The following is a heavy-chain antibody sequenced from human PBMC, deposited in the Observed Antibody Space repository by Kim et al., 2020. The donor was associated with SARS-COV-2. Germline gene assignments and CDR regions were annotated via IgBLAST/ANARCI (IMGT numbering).Heavy chain of an antibody. V-gene: IGHV4-61*02. CDR3: ARGGHEGANNACDI. J-gene: IGHJ3*02. Sequence: SETLSLTCTVSGGSISSGSYYWNWMRQPAGKGLEWIGRIYTSGSNNYNPSLKSRVTISIDTSKNQFSMNLRSVTAADTSVYYCARGGHEGANNACDIWGQGTMVTVSS. CDR1: GGSISSGSYY. CDR2: IYTSGSN. D-gene: IGHD3-10*01.